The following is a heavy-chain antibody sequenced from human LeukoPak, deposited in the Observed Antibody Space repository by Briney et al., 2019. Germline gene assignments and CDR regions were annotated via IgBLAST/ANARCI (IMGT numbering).Heavy chain of an antibody. CDR1: GGSISSYY. D-gene: IGHD1-26*01. Sequence: PSETLSLTCTVSGGSISSYYWSWIRQPAGKGLEWIGRIYTSGSTNYNPSLKSRVTMSVDTSKNQFSLKLSSVTAADTAVYYCAREVVGATTYYYYYGMDVWGQGTTVTVSS. V-gene: IGHV4-4*07. CDR2: IYTSGST. J-gene: IGHJ6*02. CDR3: AREVVGATTYYYYYGMDV.